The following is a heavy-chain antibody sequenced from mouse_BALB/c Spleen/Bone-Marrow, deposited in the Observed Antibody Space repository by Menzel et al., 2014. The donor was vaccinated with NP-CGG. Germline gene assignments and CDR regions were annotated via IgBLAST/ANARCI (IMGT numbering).Heavy chain of an antibody. Sequence: VQGVESGPGLVAPSQSLSITCTVSGFSLTSYGVHWIRQPPGKVLEWLGVIWAGGSTNYNSALMSRLSISKDNSKSQVFLKMNSLQTDDTAMYYCARGSYYEGAMDYWGQGTSVTVSS. D-gene: IGHD1-1*01. V-gene: IGHV2-9*02. CDR3: ARGSYYEGAMDY. J-gene: IGHJ4*01. CDR2: IWAGGST. CDR1: GFSLTSYG.